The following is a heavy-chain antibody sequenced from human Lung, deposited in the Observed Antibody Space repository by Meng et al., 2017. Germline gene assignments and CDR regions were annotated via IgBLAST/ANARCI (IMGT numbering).Heavy chain of an antibody. J-gene: IGHJ4*02. D-gene: IGHD2-21*01. CDR2: IYHSGST. CDR1: GGSISSDNW. V-gene: IGHV4-4*02. CDR3: TKNDFYCLGY. Sequence: GQLRGEGPGLVKPSGTLSLTWAVSGGSISSDNWWSWVRQPPGKGLEWIGEIYHSGSTNYNPSLKSRITISVDKPKNQFSLTLSSVTAADTAVYYCTKNDFYCLGYWGQGTLVTVSS.